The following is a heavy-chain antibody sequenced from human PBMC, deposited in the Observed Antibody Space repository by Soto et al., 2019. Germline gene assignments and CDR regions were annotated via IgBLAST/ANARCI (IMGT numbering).Heavy chain of an antibody. CDR2: IYYSGST. CDR1: GGSISSYY. J-gene: IGHJ3*02. Sequence: PSETLSLTCTVSGGSISSYYWSWIRQPPGKGLEWIGYIYYSGSTNYNPSLKSRVTISVDTSKNQFSLKLSSVTAADTAVYYCARDHRLPRVYDSSGYYYAFDIWGQGTMVTVSS. D-gene: IGHD3-22*01. CDR3: ARDHRLPRVYDSSGYYYAFDI. V-gene: IGHV4-59*01.